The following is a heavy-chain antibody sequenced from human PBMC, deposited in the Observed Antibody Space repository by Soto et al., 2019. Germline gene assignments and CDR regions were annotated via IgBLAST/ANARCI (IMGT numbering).Heavy chain of an antibody. D-gene: IGHD4-17*01. CDR1: GFTFSNYG. J-gene: IGHJ4*02. Sequence: QVQLVESVGGVVQPGMSLRLSCAASGFTFSNYGMHWVRQAPGKGLEWVAVIWYDGSNKYYADSVKGRFTISRDNSKNTLYLQMNTLRAEDTAVYYCARHKGGDPYYFDYWGQGTLVTVSS. CDR2: IWYDGSNK. CDR3: ARHKGGDPYYFDY. V-gene: IGHV3-33*01.